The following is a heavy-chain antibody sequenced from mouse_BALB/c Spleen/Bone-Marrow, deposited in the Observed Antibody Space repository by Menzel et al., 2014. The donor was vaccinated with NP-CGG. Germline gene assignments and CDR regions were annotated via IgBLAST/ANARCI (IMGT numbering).Heavy chain of an antibody. CDR3: ARVSYYAMDY. CDR1: GFTFSSYG. J-gene: IGHJ4*01. V-gene: IGHV5-6-3*01. CDR2: INSNGGST. Sequence: EVMLGESGGGLVQPGGSLKLSCAASGFTFSSYGMSWVRQTPDKRLELVATINSNGGSTYYPDSVKGRFTISRDNAKNTLYLQMSSLKSEDTAMYYCARVSYYAMDYWGQGTSVTVSS.